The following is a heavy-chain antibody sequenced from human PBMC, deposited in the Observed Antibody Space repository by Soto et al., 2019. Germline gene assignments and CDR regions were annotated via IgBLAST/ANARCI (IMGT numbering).Heavy chain of an antibody. Sequence: EVQLLESGGGLVQPGGSLRLSCAASGFTFSSYAMSWVRQAPGKGLEWVSTISGSDGRTYYADSVKGRFTISRDNFQNTMYLQMNSLRAEDAAVYYCAKGQVPMIVAVDAFDIWGQGTMVTVAS. D-gene: IGHD3-22*01. V-gene: IGHV3-23*01. CDR1: GFTFSSYA. J-gene: IGHJ3*02. CDR2: ISGSDGRT. CDR3: AKGQVPMIVAVDAFDI.